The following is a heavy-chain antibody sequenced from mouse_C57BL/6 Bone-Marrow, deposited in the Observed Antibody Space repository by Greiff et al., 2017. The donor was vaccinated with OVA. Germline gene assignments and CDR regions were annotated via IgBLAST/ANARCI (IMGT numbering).Heavy chain of an antibody. V-gene: IGHV2-3*01. CDR3: AKPGEYGGAMDY. CDR2: IWGDGST. Sequence: VKLMESGPGLVAPSQSLSITCTVSGFSLTSSGVSWVRQPPGKGLEWLGVIWGDGSTHYHSALKSRQSISKDNSKSQVFLKLNSLQTDDTATYYGAKPGEYGGAMDYWGQGTSVTVSS. D-gene: IGHD5-2*01. CDR1: GFSLTSSG. J-gene: IGHJ4*01.